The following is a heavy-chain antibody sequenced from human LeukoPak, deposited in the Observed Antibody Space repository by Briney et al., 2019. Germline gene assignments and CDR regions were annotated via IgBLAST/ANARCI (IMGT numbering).Heavy chain of an antibody. CDR1: GFTFSSYA. J-gene: IGHJ4*02. CDR2: ISGSGGRT. CDR3: AREVYIALAGTNFDY. V-gene: IGHV3-23*01. D-gene: IGHD6-19*01. Sequence: GGSLRLSCAASGFTFSSYAMSWVRQAAGKGLEWVSAISGSGGRTYYADSVRGRFTISRDNSNNTLFLQISSLRAEDTAVYYCAREVYIALAGTNFDYWGQGTLVTVSS.